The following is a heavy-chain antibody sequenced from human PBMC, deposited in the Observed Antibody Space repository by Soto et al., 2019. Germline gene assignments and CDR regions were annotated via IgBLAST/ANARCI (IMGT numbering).Heavy chain of an antibody. D-gene: IGHD2-21*01. V-gene: IGHV1-69*01. CDR2: IIPKLGSA. J-gene: IGHJ4*02. CDR3: ARGGDGYKFGAVY. Sequence: VELTSKAPGVGNLRGYRSTSVRQAPEQELEWMGGIIPKLGSANYAQNFQARVTVTADESTNTVYMELRSLRSDDPAVYYCARGGDGYKFGAVYCGQGTPVILSS. CDR1: GVGNLRGYR.